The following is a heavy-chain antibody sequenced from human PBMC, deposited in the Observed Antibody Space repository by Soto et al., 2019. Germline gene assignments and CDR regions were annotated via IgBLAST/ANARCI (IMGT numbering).Heavy chain of an antibody. V-gene: IGHV3-9*01. CDR2: ISWNSGSI. J-gene: IGHJ4*02. Sequence: PGGSLRLSCAASGFTFDDYAMHWVRQAPGKGLEWVSGISWNSGSIGYADSVKGRFTISRDNAKNSLYLQMNSLRAEDTALYYCAKDMFVSGYDFQFDYWGQGTLVTVSS. D-gene: IGHD5-12*01. CDR1: GFTFDDYA. CDR3: AKDMFVSGYDFQFDY.